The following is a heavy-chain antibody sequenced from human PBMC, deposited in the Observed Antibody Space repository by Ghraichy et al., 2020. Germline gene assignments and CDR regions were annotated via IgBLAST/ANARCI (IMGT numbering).Heavy chain of an antibody. CDR2: LTGSGGTT. D-gene: IGHD3-3*01. CDR1: GFFFNTFA. J-gene: IGHJ4*02. CDR3: VRDFQRHFLD. Sequence: GGSLRLSCAASGFFFNTFAMSWVRQAPGKGLEWVSGLTGSGGTTFYADSVKGRFTISRDNSKKTVYLHMNNLRADDTATYYCVRDFQRHFLDWGQGTPVTVSS. V-gene: IGHV3-23*01.